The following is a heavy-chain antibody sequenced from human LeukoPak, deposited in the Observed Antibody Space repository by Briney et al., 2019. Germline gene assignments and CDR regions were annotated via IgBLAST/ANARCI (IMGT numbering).Heavy chain of an antibody. CDR2: INPSGGDK. Sequence: ASVKVSCKASGYTFTSYYMHWVRQAPGQGLEWMGIINPSGGDKNYAQKFQGRVTMTRDTSTSAVYMELSSLGSEDTDVYYCARDQKTSVLISGGDYWGQGTLVTVSS. CDR1: GYTFTSYY. D-gene: IGHD3-22*01. J-gene: IGHJ4*02. V-gene: IGHV1-46*01. CDR3: ARDQKTSVLISGGDY.